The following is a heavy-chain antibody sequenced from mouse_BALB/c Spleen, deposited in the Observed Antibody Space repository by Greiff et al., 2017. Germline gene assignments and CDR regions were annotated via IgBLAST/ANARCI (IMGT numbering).Heavy chain of an antibody. V-gene: IGHV10-1*02. CDR1: GFTFNTYA. Sequence: GGGLVQPKGSLKLSCAASGFTFNTYAMNWVRQAPGKGLEWVARIRSKSNNYATYYADSVKDRFTISRDDSQSMLYLQMNNLKTEDTAMYYCVRQGVITTAYAMDYWGQGTSVTVSS. J-gene: IGHJ4*01. CDR3: VRQGVITTAYAMDY. CDR2: IRSKSNNYAT. D-gene: IGHD1-1*01.